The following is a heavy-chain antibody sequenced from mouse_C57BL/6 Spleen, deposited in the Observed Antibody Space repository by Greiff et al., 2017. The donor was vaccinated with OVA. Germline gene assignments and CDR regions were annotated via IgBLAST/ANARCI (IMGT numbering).Heavy chain of an antibody. J-gene: IGHJ3*01. CDR1: GYTFTSYW. V-gene: IGHV1-50*01. CDR3: ARDGSSQAWFAY. Sequence: VQLQQSGAELVKPGASVKLSCKASGYTFTSYWMQWVKQRPGQGLEWIGEIDPSDSYTNYNQKFKGKATLTVDTSSSTAYMQLSSLTSEDSAVYYCARDGSSQAWFAYWGQGTLVTVSA. D-gene: IGHD1-1*01. CDR2: IDPSDSYT.